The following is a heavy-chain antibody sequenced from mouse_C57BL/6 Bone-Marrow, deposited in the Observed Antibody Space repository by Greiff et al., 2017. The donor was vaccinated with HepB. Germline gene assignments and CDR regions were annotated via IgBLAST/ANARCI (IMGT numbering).Heavy chain of an antibody. CDR1: GFTFTDYY. CDR2: IRNKANGYTT. Sequence: EVKLMESGGGLVQPGGSLSLSCAASGFTFTDYYMSWVRQPPGKALEWLGFIRNKANGYTTEYSASVKGRFTISRDNSQSILYLQMNALRAEDSATYYCARYGGYGSSYLYYFDYWGQGTTLTVSS. CDR3: ARYGGYGSSYLYYFDY. J-gene: IGHJ2*01. V-gene: IGHV7-3*01. D-gene: IGHD1-1*01.